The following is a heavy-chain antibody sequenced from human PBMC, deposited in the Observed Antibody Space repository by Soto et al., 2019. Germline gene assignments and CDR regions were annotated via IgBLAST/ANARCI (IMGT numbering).Heavy chain of an antibody. CDR1: GGSFSNYA. D-gene: IGHD3-9*01. V-gene: IGHV1-69*12. CDR2: IIPSFGKA. J-gene: IGHJ4*02. Sequence: QVQLLQSGAEVKKPGSSMKVSCKISGGSFSNYAISWLRQSPGQSFEWMGGIIPSFGKADYAQKFLARLTIAADESTGTPYLELGSLTSGDTATYFCGGADTGSFRHSWGQGTLVSVSS. CDR3: GGADTGSFRHS.